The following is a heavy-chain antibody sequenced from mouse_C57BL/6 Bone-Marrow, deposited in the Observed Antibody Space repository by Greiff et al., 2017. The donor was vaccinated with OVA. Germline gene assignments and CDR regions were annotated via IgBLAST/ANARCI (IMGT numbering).Heavy chain of an antibody. CDR3: TRENNYDWFAY. V-gene: IGHV1-15*01. CDR1: GYTFTDYE. D-gene: IGHD2-4*01. J-gene: IGHJ3*01. CDR2: IDPETGGT. Sequence: QVQLQQSGAELVRPGASVTLSCKASGYTFTDYEMHWVKQTPVHGLEWIGAIDPETGGTAYNQKFKGKAILTADKSSSTAYMELRSLTSEDSAVYYCTRENNYDWFAYWGQGTLVTVSA.